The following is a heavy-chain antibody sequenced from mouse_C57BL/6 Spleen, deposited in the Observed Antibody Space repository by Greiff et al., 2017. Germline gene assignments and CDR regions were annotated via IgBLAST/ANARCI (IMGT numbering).Heavy chain of an antibody. J-gene: IGHJ4*01. CDR3: ARGLRYPYYAMDY. CDR2: IYPGSGNT. Sequence: QVQLKQSGAELVRPGASVKLSCKASGYTFTDYYINWVKQRPGQGLEWIARIYPGSGNTYYNEKFKGKATLTAEKSSSTAYMQLSSLTSEDSAVYFCARGLRYPYYAMDYWGQGTSVTVSS. CDR1: GYTFTDYY. V-gene: IGHV1-76*01. D-gene: IGHD1-1*01.